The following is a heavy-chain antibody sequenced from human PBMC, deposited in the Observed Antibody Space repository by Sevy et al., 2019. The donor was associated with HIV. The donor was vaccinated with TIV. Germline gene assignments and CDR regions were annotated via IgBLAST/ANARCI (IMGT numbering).Heavy chain of an antibody. Sequence: GGSLRLSCAASGFTVSSNYMIWVRQAPGKGLEWVSLIYSEGTKNYADSVKGRFTISRDNSKNTLYLQMNSLRAEDTAVYYCAIGSVSLVIAKDAFHISGQGTMVTVSS. J-gene: IGHJ3*02. CDR1: GFTVSSNY. CDR3: AIGSVSLVIAKDAFHI. V-gene: IGHV3-53*01. CDR2: IYSEGTK. D-gene: IGHD2-21*01.